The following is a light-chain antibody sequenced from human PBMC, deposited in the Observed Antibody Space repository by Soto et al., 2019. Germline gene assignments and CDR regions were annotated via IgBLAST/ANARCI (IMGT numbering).Light chain of an antibody. V-gene: IGKV1-33*01. Sequence: DIQMTQSPSSLSASVGDRVTITGQASQDISNHLNWYQQKPGKAPKLLIYDASNLETGVPSRFSGSGSGTDFTVTISSLQPEDFATYSCQQYYNLPITFGQGTRLEI. J-gene: IGKJ5*01. CDR2: DAS. CDR1: QDISNH. CDR3: QQYYNLPIT.